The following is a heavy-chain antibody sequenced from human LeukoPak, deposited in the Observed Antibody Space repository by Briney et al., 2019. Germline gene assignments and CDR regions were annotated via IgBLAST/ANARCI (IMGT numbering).Heavy chain of an antibody. CDR3: ARALVVVAADAYYYYGMDV. D-gene: IGHD2-15*01. CDR1: GGSISSYY. J-gene: IGHJ6*02. Sequence: SETLSLTCTVSGGSISSYYWSWIRQPAGKGLEWIGRIYTSGSTNYNPSLKSRVTMSVDTSKNQFSLKLSSVTAADTAVYYCARALVVVAADAYYYYGMDVWGQGTTVTVSS. V-gene: IGHV4-4*07. CDR2: IYTSGST.